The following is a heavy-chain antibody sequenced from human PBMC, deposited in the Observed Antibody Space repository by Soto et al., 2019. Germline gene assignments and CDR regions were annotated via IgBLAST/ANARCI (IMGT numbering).Heavy chain of an antibody. V-gene: IGHV5-51*01. CDR3: ARHKKISDRQNYFDY. CDR2: IYPGDSDT. Sequence: GESLKISCKASGYSFTTYWIGWVRQMPGKGLEWMGIIYPGDSDTRYSPSFQGQVTISADKSISTAYLQWSSLKTSDTAMYYCARHKKISDRQNYFDYCGQGSQVTVYS. D-gene: IGHD6-6*01. CDR1: GYSFTTYW. J-gene: IGHJ4*02.